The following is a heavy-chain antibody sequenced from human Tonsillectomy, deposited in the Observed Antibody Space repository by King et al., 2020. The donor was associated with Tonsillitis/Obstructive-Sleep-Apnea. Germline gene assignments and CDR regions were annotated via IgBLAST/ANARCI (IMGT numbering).Heavy chain of an antibody. CDR2: ISSSSSYT. CDR1: GFTFSDYY. CDR3: ARDQKRYCSSTSCYYYYYMDV. J-gene: IGHJ6*03. V-gene: IGHV3-11*05. D-gene: IGHD2-2*01. Sequence: VQLVESGGGLVKPGGSLRLSCAASGFTFSDYYMSWIRQAPGKGLEWVSYISSSSSYTHYADSVKGRFTISRDNAKNSLYLQMNSLRAEDTAVYYCARDQKRYCSSTSCYYYYYMDVWGKGTTVTVSS.